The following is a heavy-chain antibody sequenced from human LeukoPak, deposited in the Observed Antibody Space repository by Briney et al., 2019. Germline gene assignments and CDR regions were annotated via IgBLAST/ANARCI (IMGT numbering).Heavy chain of an antibody. CDR2: IYTSGST. CDR3: AREGGSGYLYYFGYTYYFDY. D-gene: IGHD2/OR15-2a*01. CDR1: GGSISSYY. V-gene: IGHV4-4*07. J-gene: IGHJ4*02. Sequence: PSETLSLTCTVSGGSISSYYWSWIRQPAGKGLEWIGRIYTSGSTNYNPSLKSRVTMSVDTSKNQFSLKLSSVTAADTAVYYCAREGGSGYLYYFGYTYYFDYWGQGTLVTVSS.